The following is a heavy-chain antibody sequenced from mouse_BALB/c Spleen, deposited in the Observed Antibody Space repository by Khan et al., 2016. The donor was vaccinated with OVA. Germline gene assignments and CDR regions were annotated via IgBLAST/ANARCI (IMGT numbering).Heavy chain of an antibody. Sequence: EVQLQESGPGLVKPSQSLSLTCTVTGYSITSGYAWNWIRQFPGNKLEWMGNISYSGVTRNTPSHKSRISITRDTSKNQFFLQFNSVTTEDTATYYCARGNYYVYYCDYWGQGTTLTVSA. CDR3: ARGNYYVYYCDY. CDR1: GYSITSGYA. J-gene: IGHJ2*01. CDR2: ISYSGVT. D-gene: IGHD1-1*01. V-gene: IGHV3-2*02.